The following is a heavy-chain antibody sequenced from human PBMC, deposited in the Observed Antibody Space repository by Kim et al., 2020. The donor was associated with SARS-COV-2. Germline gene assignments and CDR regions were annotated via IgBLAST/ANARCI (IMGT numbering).Heavy chain of an antibody. D-gene: IGHD6-13*01. J-gene: IGHJ6*02. Sequence: SETLSLTCTVSGGSISSSSYYWGWIRQPPGKGLEWIGSIYYSGSTYYNPSLKSRVTISVDTSKNQFSLKLSSVTAADTAVYYCARDQGPSSSWYLNYYGMDVWGQGTTVTVSS. CDR1: GGSISSSSYY. V-gene: IGHV4-39*07. CDR2: IYYSGST. CDR3: ARDQGPSSSWYLNYYGMDV.